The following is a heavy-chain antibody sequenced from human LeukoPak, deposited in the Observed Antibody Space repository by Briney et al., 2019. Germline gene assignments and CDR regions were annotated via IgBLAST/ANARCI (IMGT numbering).Heavy chain of an antibody. V-gene: IGHV3-48*03. CDR3: ARDGRSCSGGSCYPH. D-gene: IGHD2-15*01. CDR1: GFTFSSYE. Sequence: GGSLRLSCAASGFTFSSYEMHWVRQAPGKGLEWVSYISSSGGTIYYADSVKGRFTISRDNAKNSLYLQMNSLRAEDTVIYFCARDGRSCSGGSCYPHWGQGTLVTVSS. J-gene: IGHJ4*02. CDR2: ISSSGGTI.